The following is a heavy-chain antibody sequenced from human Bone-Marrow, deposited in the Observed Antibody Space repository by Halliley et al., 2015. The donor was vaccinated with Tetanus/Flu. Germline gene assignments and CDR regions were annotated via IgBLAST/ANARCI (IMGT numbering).Heavy chain of an antibody. V-gene: IGHV1-69*01. Sequence: QLVQSGAEVKKPGSSVKVSCKASGGTFSNYGISWVRQAPGQGLEWMGGFIPIFATASYAQGFQGRVTITADESTITAYMELSSLRSDDTALYYCAVGPTLGRSAVAANGLDSWGQGTLVTVSS. J-gene: IGHJ4*02. CDR2: FIPIFATA. CDR1: GGTFSNYG. CDR3: AVGPTLGRSAVAANGLDS. D-gene: IGHD6-19*01.